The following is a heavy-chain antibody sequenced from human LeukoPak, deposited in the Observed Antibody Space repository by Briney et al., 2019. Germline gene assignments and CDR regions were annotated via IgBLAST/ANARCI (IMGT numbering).Heavy chain of an antibody. Sequence: PSETLSLTCAAYGGSFSGYYWSWIRQPPGKGLEWIGSIYYSGNTHNNPSLKSRVTISVDTSKNQLSLKLTSVTAADTAVYYCAMHTVIASSWSLDYWGQGTLVTVSS. V-gene: IGHV4-34*01. CDR2: IYYSGNT. CDR3: AMHTVIASSWSLDY. D-gene: IGHD6-13*01. J-gene: IGHJ4*02. CDR1: GGSFSGYY.